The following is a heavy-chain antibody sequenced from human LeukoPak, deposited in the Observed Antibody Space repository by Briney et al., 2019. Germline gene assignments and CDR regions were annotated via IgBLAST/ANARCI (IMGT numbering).Heavy chain of an antibody. CDR2: VYYSGST. CDR1: GGSITTYY. Sequence: SETLSLTCTVSGGSITTYYWNWIRQPPGKGLEWIGTVYYSGSTYYNPSLESRVTLFVDTSKNQFSLKLSSVTAADTAVYYCARGYSSSWNYFDYWGQGTLVTVSS. V-gene: IGHV4-59*01. J-gene: IGHJ4*02. D-gene: IGHD6-13*01. CDR3: ARGYSSSWNYFDY.